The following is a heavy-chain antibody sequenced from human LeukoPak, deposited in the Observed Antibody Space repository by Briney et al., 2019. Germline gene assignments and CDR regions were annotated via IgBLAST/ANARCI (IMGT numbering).Heavy chain of an antibody. J-gene: IGHJ6*03. CDR2: IYTSGST. V-gene: IGHV4-61*02. CDR3: ARDPLLGDYDYYYYYMDV. CDR1: GGSISSGSYY. D-gene: IGHD4-17*01. Sequence: SQTLSLTCTVSGGSISSGSYYWSWIRQPAGKGLEWIGRIYTSGSTNYNPSLKSRVTISVDTSKNQFSLKLSSVTAADTAVYYCARDPLLGDYDYYYYYMDVWGKGTTVTVSS.